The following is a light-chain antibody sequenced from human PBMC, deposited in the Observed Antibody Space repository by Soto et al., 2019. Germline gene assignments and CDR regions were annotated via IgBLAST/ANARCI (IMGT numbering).Light chain of an antibody. CDR3: QQDNNWPPLT. CDR1: QSVSST. J-gene: IGKJ4*01. Sequence: EIVMTQSPATLSVSPGERATLSCRASQSVSSTLAWYQQKPGQAPRLLIYGASTRATGIPARFSGSGSGTEFTLTISSLQSEDFGVYYCQQDNNWPPLTFGGGTKVEIK. V-gene: IGKV3-15*01. CDR2: GAS.